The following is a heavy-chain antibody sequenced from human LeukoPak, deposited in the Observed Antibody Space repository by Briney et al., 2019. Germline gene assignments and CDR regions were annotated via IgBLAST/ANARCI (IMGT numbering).Heavy chain of an antibody. CDR3: TRERGSGSYHPFDP. CDR2: IKQDGSEK. V-gene: IGHV3-7*01. J-gene: IGHJ5*02. CDR1: GFTFSNYW. D-gene: IGHD3-10*01. Sequence: GGSLRLSCAGSGFTFSNYWMSWVRQAPGQGLQWVANIKQDGSEKYYLESVKGRFTISRDNAKNSLYLQMNSLRAEDTAMYYCTRERGSGSYHPFDPWGQGTLVTVSS.